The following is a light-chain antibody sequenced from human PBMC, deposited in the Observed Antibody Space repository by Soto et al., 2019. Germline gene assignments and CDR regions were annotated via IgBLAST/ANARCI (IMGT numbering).Light chain of an antibody. CDR1: QNIGSY. CDR3: QQSYNLQGP. CDR2: AAS. J-gene: IGKJ1*01. V-gene: IGKV3-11*01. Sequence: DIVMTQSPDSLAVSVGERATINCKSSQNIGSYVNWFQQKPGQPPRLLIYAASTRVIGISERFSGSGSGTDFSLTISSLEPEDSAVYYCQQSYNLQGPFGQGTKVDIK.